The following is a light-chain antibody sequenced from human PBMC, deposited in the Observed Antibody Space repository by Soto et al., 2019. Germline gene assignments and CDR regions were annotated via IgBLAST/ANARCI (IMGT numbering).Light chain of an antibody. CDR2: GAS. V-gene: IGKV3-15*01. CDR3: QQFHNWPLLT. CDR1: QSVTTN. J-gene: IGKJ3*01. Sequence: EIVMTQSPATLSVSPGERATLSCRASQSVTTNLDWYQQKPGQAPRLLIYGASTRATGVPARFSGSGSGTEFTLTISSLQSEDLAVYYCQQFHNWPLLTFGPGTKVELK.